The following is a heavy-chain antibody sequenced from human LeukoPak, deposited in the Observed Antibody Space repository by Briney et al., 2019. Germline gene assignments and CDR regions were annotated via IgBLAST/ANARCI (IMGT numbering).Heavy chain of an antibody. CDR3: ARHEVGATDF. D-gene: IGHD1-26*01. CDR2: IYPADSDT. CDR1: GYSFANYW. Sequence: GESLKISFKASGYSFANYWIGWVRQMPGKGLEWMGLIYPADSDTRYSPSFQGQVTISADKSISTAYLQWSSLKASDTAMYFCARHEVGATDFWGQGTLVTVSS. V-gene: IGHV5-51*01. J-gene: IGHJ4*02.